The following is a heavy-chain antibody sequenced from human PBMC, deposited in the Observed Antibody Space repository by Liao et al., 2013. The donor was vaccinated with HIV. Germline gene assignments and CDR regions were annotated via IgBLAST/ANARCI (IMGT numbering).Heavy chain of an antibody. Sequence: QLQLQESGPGLVKPSETLSLACTVSGGSISGKTYHWGWIRQPPGKGLEWIGSIYYSGTTYYNSSLGSRVTISVDTSKNHFSLRLSSVTAADTAMYYCTGSGNYYTTYYYYMDVWGKGTTVTISS. CDR3: TGSGNYYTTYYYYMDV. CDR1: GGSISGKTYH. J-gene: IGHJ6*03. D-gene: IGHD3-10*01. V-gene: IGHV4-39*02. CDR2: IYYSGTT.